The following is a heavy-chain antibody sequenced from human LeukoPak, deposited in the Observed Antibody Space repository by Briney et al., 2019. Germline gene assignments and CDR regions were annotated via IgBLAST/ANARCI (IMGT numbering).Heavy chain of an antibody. CDR1: GFTFSSYA. Sequence: PGGSLRLSCAASGFTFSSYAMSWVRQAPGKGLEWVSAISGSGGSTYYADSVKGRFTISRGNSRDRLYLQMNNLRAEDTAVYYCAKGYYDYVWGSYYFDYWGPGTLVTVSS. V-gene: IGHV3-23*01. CDR3: AKGYYDYVWGSYYFDY. J-gene: IGHJ4*02. D-gene: IGHD3-16*01. CDR2: ISGSGGST.